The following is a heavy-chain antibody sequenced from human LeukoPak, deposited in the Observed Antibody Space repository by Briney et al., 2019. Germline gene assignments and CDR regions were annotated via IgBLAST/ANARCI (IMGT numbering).Heavy chain of an antibody. Sequence: SETLSLTCAVYGGSFSSYYWGWIRQPPGKGLEWIGEINHSGSTNYNPSLKSRVTISVDTSKNQFSLKLSSVTAADTAVYYCARAPVAGTNNWFDPWGQGTLVTVSS. J-gene: IGHJ5*02. D-gene: IGHD6-19*01. CDR1: GGSFSSYY. CDR2: INHSGST. V-gene: IGHV4-34*01. CDR3: ARAPVAGTNNWFDP.